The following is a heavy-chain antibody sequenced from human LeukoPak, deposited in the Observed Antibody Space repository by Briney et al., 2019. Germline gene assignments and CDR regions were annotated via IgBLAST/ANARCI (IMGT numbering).Heavy chain of an antibody. CDR2: IYDSVST. V-gene: IGHV4-39*07. J-gene: IGHJ4*02. D-gene: IGHD3-9*01. Sequence: SETLSLTCTVSGGSIRSGYYYWGWVRLPPGKWLGWIVSIYDSVSTNYNPSLKSRVTISVDTSKNQFSLKLSSVTAADTVVYYCARYPPYYDILTGYQYYFDYWGQGTLVTVSS. CDR1: GGSIRSGYYY. CDR3: ARYPPYYDILTGYQYYFDY.